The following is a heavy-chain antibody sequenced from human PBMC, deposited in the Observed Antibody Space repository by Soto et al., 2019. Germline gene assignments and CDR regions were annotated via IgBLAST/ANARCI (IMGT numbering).Heavy chain of an antibody. CDR3: ARLPGEIFAYFHYGMDV. D-gene: IGHD3-3*01. Sequence: GGSLRLSCAASGFTFSHYSMNWVRQAPGKGLEWVSYISGSSSSIYYADSVKGRFTISRDNAKNSLYLQMNSLSDDDTAVYYCARLPGEIFAYFHYGMDVWGQGTTVTVSS. CDR1: GFTFSHYS. V-gene: IGHV3-48*02. J-gene: IGHJ6*02. CDR2: ISGSSSSI.